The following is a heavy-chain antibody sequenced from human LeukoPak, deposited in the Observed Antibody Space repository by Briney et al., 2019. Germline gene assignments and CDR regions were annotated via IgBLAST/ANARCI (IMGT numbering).Heavy chain of an antibody. V-gene: IGHV1-58*01. CDR1: VFTFTPSA. D-gene: IGHD3-10*01. J-gene: IGHJ4*02. CDR2: IFVGSGNT. Sequence: GTSVKVSRKASVFTFTPSAVQWVRQARGQRLEWIGGIFVGSGNTNYAQKFQERVTITRDMSTSTAYMELSSLRSEDTAVYYCAADYGSGSYVDFDDWGQGTLVTVAS. CDR3: AADYGSGSYVDFDD.